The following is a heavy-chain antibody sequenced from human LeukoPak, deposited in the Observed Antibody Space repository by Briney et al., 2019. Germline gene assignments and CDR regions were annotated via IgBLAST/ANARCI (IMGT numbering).Heavy chain of an antibody. CDR3: ARHECGGDCYYWFDP. V-gene: IGHV1-69*06. J-gene: IGHJ5*02. CDR2: IIPIFGTA. CDR1: GGTFSSYA. Sequence: SVKVSCKASGGTFSSYAISWVRQAPGQGLEWMGGIIPIFGTANYAQKFQGRVTITADKSASTAYMELSSLRSEDTAVYYYARHECGGDCYYWFDPWGQGTLVTVSS. D-gene: IGHD2-21*02.